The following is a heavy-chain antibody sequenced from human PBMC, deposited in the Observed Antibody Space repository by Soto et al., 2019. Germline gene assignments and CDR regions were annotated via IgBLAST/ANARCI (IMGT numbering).Heavy chain of an antibody. CDR3: AKDISIYQLVLLPEVMSF. Sequence: GGSLRLSCAASGFSFEDYGMHWVRQAPGKGLEWVSSISWNSRNIAYADSVKGRFTVSRDNAKNSLYLQMNSLRPEDTALYYCAKDISIYQLVLLPEVMSFCGQGTTVIGS. J-gene: IGHJ6*02. V-gene: IGHV3-9*01. D-gene: IGHD3-9*01. CDR2: ISWNSRNI. CDR1: GFSFEDYG.